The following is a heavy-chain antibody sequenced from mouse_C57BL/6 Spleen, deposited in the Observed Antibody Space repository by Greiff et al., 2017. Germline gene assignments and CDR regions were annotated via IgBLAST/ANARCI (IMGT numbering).Heavy chain of an antibody. V-gene: IGHV1-64*01. D-gene: IGHD2-3*01. J-gene: IGHJ2*01. Sequence: QVQLQQPGAELVKPGASVKLSCKASGYTFTSYWMHWVKQRPGQGLEWIGMIHPNSGSTNYNEKFKSKATLTVDKSSSTAYMQLSSLTSEDSAVYYCARKGRWLLRGGYWGQGTTLTVSS. CDR3: ARKGRWLLRGGY. CDR1: GYTFTSYW. CDR2: IHPNSGST.